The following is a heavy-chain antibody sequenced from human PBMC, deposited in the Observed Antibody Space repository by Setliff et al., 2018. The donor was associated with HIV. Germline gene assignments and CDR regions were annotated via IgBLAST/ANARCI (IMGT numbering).Heavy chain of an antibody. D-gene: IGHD2-2*01. V-gene: IGHV4-61*02. J-gene: IGHJ6*03. Sequence: TLSLTCTVSGGSISSGNYYWSWIRQPAGKGLEWIGRIYSSGSTNYNPSFKSRVTISINTSKNQFSLKLSSVTAADTAVYYCARDRDIVVVPASPQGYYYYMDVWGKGTTVTVSS. CDR1: GGSISSGNYY. CDR3: ARDRDIVVVPASPQGYYYYMDV. CDR2: IYSSGST.